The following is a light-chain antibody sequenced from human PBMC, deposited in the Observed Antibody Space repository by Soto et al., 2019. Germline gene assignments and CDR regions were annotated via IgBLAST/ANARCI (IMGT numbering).Light chain of an antibody. V-gene: IGKV3-20*01. CDR2: DTS. Sequence: EIVLTQTPGTLSLSPGERATLTCQTGHNITSKSLAWYQQKPGQAPRLLIYDTSSRAADVPDRITGAGSGTDFTLTVNRLEPEDSAVYYCQQYDTSYFTFGPGTRVD. CDR3: QQYDTSYFT. CDR1: HNITSKS. J-gene: IGKJ3*01.